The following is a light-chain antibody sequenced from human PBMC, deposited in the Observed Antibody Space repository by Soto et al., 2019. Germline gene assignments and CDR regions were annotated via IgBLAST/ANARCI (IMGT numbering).Light chain of an antibody. Sequence: IVFTQSPSTLSLSPGERATLFCRASQSVSSSYLAWYQQEPGQAPRLLIYGASSRATGIPDRFSGSGSGTDFTLTISRLEPEDFAVYYCQQYGTSPRTFGQGTKVDNK. V-gene: IGKV3-20*01. J-gene: IGKJ1*01. CDR3: QQYGTSPRT. CDR1: QSVSSSY. CDR2: GAS.